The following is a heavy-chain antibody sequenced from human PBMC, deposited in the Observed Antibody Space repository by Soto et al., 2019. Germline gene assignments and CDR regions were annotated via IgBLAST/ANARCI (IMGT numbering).Heavy chain of an antibody. J-gene: IGHJ4*02. CDR3: AHIRGGGNSPLFDY. CDR1: GFSLSTSAVG. V-gene: IGHV2-5*02. Sequence: QITLKESGPTLVKPTQTLTLTCTFSGFSLSTSAVGVGWIRQPPGKALEWLALIYWDDEERYSPSLKSRLTITKDTSNNPVVFTMTNMDPVDTATYYCAHIRGGGNSPLFDYWGRGTLVTVSS. D-gene: IGHD2-21*02. CDR2: IYWDDEE.